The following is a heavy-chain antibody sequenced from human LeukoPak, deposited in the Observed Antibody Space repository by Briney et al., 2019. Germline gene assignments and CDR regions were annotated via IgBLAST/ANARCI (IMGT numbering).Heavy chain of an antibody. D-gene: IGHD6-19*01. Sequence: GSLRLSCAASGFTFSSYSMNWVRQAPGKGLEWVSSISSSSSYIYYADSVKGRFTISRDNAKNSLYLQMNSLRAEDTAVYYCARDPSIAVAGAIGYWGQGTLVTVSS. CDR2: ISSSSSYI. J-gene: IGHJ4*02. CDR1: GFTFSSYS. V-gene: IGHV3-21*01. CDR3: ARDPSIAVAGAIGY.